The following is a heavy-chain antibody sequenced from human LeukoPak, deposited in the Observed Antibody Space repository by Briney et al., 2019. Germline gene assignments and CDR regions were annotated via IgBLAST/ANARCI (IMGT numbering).Heavy chain of an antibody. J-gene: IGHJ4*02. CDR3: ARGGLYFGY. V-gene: IGHV3-23*01. CDR2: ISSSGDTT. Sequence: PGGSLRLSCAASRFTFSSYAMNCVRQAPGKGLEWVSTISSSGDTTYYADSVKGRFTISRDNAKNSLYLEMNSLRAEDTAVYYCARGGLYFGYWGQGTLVTVSS. CDR1: RFTFSSYA.